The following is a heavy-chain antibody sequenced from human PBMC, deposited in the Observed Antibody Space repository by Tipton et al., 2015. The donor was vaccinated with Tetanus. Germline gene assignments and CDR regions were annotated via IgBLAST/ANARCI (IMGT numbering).Heavy chain of an antibody. CDR2: ISWNSGSI. CDR3: AKDTTVTTDPNDAFDI. J-gene: IGHJ3*02. CDR1: GFTFDDYA. V-gene: IGHV3-9*01. D-gene: IGHD4-17*01. Sequence: CAASGFTFDDYAMHWVRQAPGKGLEWVSGISWNSGSIGYADSVKGRFTISRDNAKNSLYLQMNSLRAEDTALYYCAKDTTVTTDPNDAFDIWGQGTMVTVSS.